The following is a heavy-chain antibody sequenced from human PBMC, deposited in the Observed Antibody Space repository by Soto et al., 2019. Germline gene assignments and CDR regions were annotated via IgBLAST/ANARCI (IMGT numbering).Heavy chain of an antibody. CDR2: ISYTVDA. D-gene: IGHD5-18*01. CDR3: VGSLMSRAMESFDY. CDR1: AGSLSRSY. Sequence: PSETLSLTCSVSAGSLSRSYWGWVRQSPGEGLQWIAHISYTVDASYNPSLKSRVTISLDTSKNQIALRLMSVTAADTAVYYCVGSLMSRAMESFDYWGQGTLVTVSS. V-gene: IGHV4-59*01. J-gene: IGHJ4*02.